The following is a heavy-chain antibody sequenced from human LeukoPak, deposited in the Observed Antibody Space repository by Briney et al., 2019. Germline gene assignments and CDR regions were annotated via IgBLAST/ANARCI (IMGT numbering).Heavy chain of an antibody. Sequence: PGGSLRLSCAASGFTFSTRWMSWVRQAPGKGLEWVANIKQDGSEKYYVDSVKGRFTISRDNAKSSLYLQMDSLRAEDTAVYYCARAIGKSEGYWGQGTLVTVSS. V-gene: IGHV3-7*01. CDR3: ARAIGKSEGY. J-gene: IGHJ4*02. D-gene: IGHD4-23*01. CDR2: IKQDGSEK. CDR1: GFTFSTRW.